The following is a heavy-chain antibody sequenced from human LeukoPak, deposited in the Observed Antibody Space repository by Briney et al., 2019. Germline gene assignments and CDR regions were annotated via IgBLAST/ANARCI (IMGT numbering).Heavy chain of an antibody. CDR2: INHSGST. J-gene: IGHJ4*02. CDR3: ARSGKNTFDY. Sequence: PSETLSLTCAVYGGSFSGYYWSWIRQPPGKGLEWIGEINHSGSTNYNPSLKSRVTISVDTSKNQFSLQMNSVTPEDTAAYYCARSGKNTFDYWGQGTLVTVSS. D-gene: IGHD1-26*01. CDR1: GGSFSGYY. V-gene: IGHV4-34*01.